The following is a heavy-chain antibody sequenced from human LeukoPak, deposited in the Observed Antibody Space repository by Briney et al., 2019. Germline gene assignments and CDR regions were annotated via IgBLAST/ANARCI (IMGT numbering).Heavy chain of an antibody. D-gene: IGHD3-22*01. J-gene: IGHJ3*02. Sequence: VAAVKVSCQSSGYTFTSYGISWVRQAPGQGLGWMGWISAYNGNTNYAQKLQGRVTMTTDTSTSTAYMELRSLRSDDTAVYYCARDPRPWYSSGYYGAFDIWGQGKMVTVSS. V-gene: IGHV1-18*01. CDR3: ARDPRPWYSSGYYGAFDI. CDR2: ISAYNGNT. CDR1: GYTFTSYG.